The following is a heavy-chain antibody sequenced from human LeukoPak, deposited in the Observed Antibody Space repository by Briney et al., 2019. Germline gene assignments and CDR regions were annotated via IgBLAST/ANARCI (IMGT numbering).Heavy chain of an antibody. CDR2: IKGDGSHT. J-gene: IGHJ5*01. CDR3: VRDWDHFDFDS. D-gene: IGHD3-9*01. CDR1: GFTFSNYW. V-gene: IGHV3-74*01. Sequence: PGGSLRLSCAASGFTFSNYWMHWVRQAPGKGLVWVSRIKGDGSHTIYADSVKGRFTISRDNAKNTLYPQMKRLSAEDTAVYYCVRDWDHFDFDSWGLGTLVTVSS.